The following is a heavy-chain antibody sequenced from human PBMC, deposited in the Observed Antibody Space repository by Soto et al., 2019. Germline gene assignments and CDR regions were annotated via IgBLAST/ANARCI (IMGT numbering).Heavy chain of an antibody. J-gene: IGHJ5*02. D-gene: IGHD3-3*01. CDR1: GGSISSYY. CDR3: ARSPFMEWTYNWFDP. Sequence: SETLSLTCTVSGGSISSYYWSWIRQPPGKGLEWIGYIYYSGSTNYNPSLKSRVTISVDTSKNQFSLKLSSVTAADTAVYYCARSPFMEWTYNWFDPWGQGTLVTVSS. V-gene: IGHV4-59*01. CDR2: IYYSGST.